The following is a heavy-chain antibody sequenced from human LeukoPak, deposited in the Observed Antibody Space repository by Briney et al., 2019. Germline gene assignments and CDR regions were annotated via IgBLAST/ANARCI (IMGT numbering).Heavy chain of an antibody. D-gene: IGHD3-10*01. V-gene: IGHV3-48*03. Sequence: GGSLRLSCAASGFTFSSYEMTWVRQAPGKGLEWVSYISSSGSTIYYADSLKGRFTISRDNAKNSLYLQMNSLRAEDTAVYYCARDYRKGSGSYPFDYWGQGTLVTVSS. CDR2: ISSSGSTI. CDR3: ARDYRKGSGSYPFDY. CDR1: GFTFSSYE. J-gene: IGHJ4*02.